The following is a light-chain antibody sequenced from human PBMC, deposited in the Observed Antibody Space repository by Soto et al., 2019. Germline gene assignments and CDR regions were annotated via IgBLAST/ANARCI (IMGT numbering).Light chain of an antibody. CDR3: QKYKSAPLT. V-gene: IGKV1-27*01. CDR1: HGIAPW. Sequence: DVQMTQSPSSLSAFVGDRATITCRASHGIAPWLAWYQQKPGTVPKLLIYATFTLQSVVPSRFSGSGSGTDFTLTISSLQPDDVGTYYCQKYKSAPLTFGGGTKVEIK. J-gene: IGKJ4*01. CDR2: ATF.